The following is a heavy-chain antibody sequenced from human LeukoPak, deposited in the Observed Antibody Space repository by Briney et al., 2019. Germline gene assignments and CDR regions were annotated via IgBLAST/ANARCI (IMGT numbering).Heavy chain of an antibody. CDR2: INHSGST. CDR3: AREGYDYVWGSYRYTGYMDV. J-gene: IGHJ6*03. CDR1: GGSFSGYY. V-gene: IGHV4-34*01. Sequence: PSETLSLTCAVYGGSFSGYYWSWIRQPPGKGLELIGEINHSGSTNYNPSLKSRVTISVDTSKNQFSLKLSSVTAADTAVYYCAREGYDYVWGSYRYTGYMDVWGKGTTVTVSS. D-gene: IGHD3-16*02.